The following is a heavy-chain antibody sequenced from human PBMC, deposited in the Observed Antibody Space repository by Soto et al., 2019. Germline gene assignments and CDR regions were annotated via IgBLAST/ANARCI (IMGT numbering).Heavy chain of an antibody. Sequence: ASVKVSCKASGYTFTSYYMHWVRQAPGQGLEWMGIINPSGGSTSYAQKFQGRVTMTRDTSTSTVYMELSSLRSEDTAVYYCARVGGGYEEDIWFGSWGQGTLVTVSS. CDR2: INPSGGST. CDR3: ARVGGGYEEDIWFGS. D-gene: IGHD5-12*01. J-gene: IGHJ5*01. CDR1: GYTFTSYY. V-gene: IGHV1-46*03.